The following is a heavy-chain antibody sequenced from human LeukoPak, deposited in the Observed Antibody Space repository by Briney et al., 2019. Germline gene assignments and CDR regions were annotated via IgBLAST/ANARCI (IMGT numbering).Heavy chain of an antibody. J-gene: IGHJ5*02. V-gene: IGHV4-34*01. D-gene: IGHD3-22*01. Sequence: SETLSLTCAAYGGSFSGYYWSWIRQPPGKGLEWIGEINHSGSTNYNPSLKSRVTISVDTSKNQFSLKLSSVTAADTAVYYCARGLLAYYDSSGYYLSWGQGTLVTVSS. CDR2: INHSGST. CDR1: GGSFSGYY. CDR3: ARGLLAYYDSSGYYLS.